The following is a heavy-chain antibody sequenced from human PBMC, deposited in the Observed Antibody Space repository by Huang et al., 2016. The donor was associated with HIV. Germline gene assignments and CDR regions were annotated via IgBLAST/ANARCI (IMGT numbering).Heavy chain of an antibody. Sequence: QVQLVESGGGVVQPGRSLRLSCAASGFTFTTFAMHWVRQEPGKGLDWVTVISHDGSNKYYADAVKGRFTISRDNSKNTVFLQMNSLRAEDTAVYYCARGGLSIDFDYWGQGTLVTVSS. J-gene: IGHJ4*02. CDR3: ARGGLSIDFDY. D-gene: IGHD6-6*01. V-gene: IGHV3-30*04. CDR1: GFTFTTFA. CDR2: ISHDGSNK.